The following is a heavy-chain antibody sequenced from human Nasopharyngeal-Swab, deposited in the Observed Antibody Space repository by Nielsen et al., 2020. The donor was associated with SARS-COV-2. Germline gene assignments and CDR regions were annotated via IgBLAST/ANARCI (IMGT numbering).Heavy chain of an antibody. J-gene: IGHJ5*02. CDR3: ARHPTYSSSWYPLLGWFDP. Sequence: GSLRLSCTVSGGPISSCSYCWGRNRQPPGKGLEWIECIYYSGSTYSNPSLKRRVTITVDTSKNQFTLKLSSVTATDTAVYYCARHPTYSSSWYPLLGWFDPWGQGTLVTVSS. V-gene: IGHV4-39*01. D-gene: IGHD6-13*01. CDR2: IYYSGST. CDR1: GGPISSCSYC.